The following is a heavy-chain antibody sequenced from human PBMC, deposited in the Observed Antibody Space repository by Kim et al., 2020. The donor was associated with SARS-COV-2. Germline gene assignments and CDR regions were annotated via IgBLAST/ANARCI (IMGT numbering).Heavy chain of an antibody. Sequence: GSPTDHADSVNGRFTISRDSAKRSVSLQMNSLTPEDTAVYYCVREPSNWGQGTLVTVSS. CDR2: GSPT. CDR3: VREPSN. V-gene: IGHV3-11*01. J-gene: IGHJ4*02.